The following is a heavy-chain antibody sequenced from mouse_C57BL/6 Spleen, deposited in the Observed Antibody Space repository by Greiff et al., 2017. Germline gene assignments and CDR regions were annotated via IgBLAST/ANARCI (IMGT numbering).Heavy chain of an antibody. Sequence: VQLQQPGAELVMPGASVKLSCKASGYTFTSYWMHWVKQRPGQGLEWIGEIDPSDSYTNYNQKFKGKSTLTVDKSSSTAYMQLSSLTSEDSAVYYCARYGGNYPDYWGQGTTLTVSS. V-gene: IGHV1-69*01. CDR3: ARYGGNYPDY. CDR2: IDPSDSYT. J-gene: IGHJ2*01. CDR1: GYTFTSYW. D-gene: IGHD1-1*01.